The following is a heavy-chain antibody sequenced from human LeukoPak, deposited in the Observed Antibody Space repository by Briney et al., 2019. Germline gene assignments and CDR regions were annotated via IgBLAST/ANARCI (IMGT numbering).Heavy chain of an antibody. D-gene: IGHD3-10*01. Sequence: GGSLRLSCAASGFTFSSYAMSWVRQAPGKGLEWVSAISGSGGSTYYADSVKGRFTISRDNSKNTLHLQMNSLRAEDTAVYYCAKDGSVLLWFGELLDYWGQGTLVTVSS. CDR2: ISGSGGST. CDR3: AKDGSVLLWFGELLDY. V-gene: IGHV3-23*01. J-gene: IGHJ4*02. CDR1: GFTFSSYA.